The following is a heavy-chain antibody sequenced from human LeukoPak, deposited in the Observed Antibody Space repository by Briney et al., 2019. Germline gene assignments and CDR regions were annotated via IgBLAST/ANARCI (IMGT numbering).Heavy chain of an antibody. CDR3: ARVLSTLHLNWFDP. CDR1: GYTFTSYG. D-gene: IGHD6-13*01. Sequence: ASVKVSCKASGYTFTSYGISWVRQAPGQGLEWMGWISAYNGNTNYAQKLQGRVTMTTDTSTSTAYMELSRLRSDDTAVYYCARVLSTLHLNWFDPWGQGTLVTVSS. J-gene: IGHJ5*02. CDR2: ISAYNGNT. V-gene: IGHV1-18*01.